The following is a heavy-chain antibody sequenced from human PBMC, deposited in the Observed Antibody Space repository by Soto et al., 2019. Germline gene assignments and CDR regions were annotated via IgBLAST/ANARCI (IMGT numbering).Heavy chain of an antibody. CDR2: IYYTGST. CDR1: GGSINTDNYY. J-gene: IGHJ4*02. D-gene: IGHD1-26*01. CDR3: ARENSDSPEAFDF. Sequence: PSETLSLTCTVSGGSINTDNYYWSWIRQPPGKGLEWIGYIYYTGSTTYNPSLKSRVTISLDRSRNQFSLSLSSVTAADTAVFYCARENSDSPEAFDFWGQGTLVTVS. V-gene: IGHV4-61*01.